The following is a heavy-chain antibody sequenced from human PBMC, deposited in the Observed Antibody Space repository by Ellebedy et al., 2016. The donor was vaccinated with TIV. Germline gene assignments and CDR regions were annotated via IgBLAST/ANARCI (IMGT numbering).Heavy chain of an antibody. CDR1: GFAFSTYW. CDR2: LKQDGSEM. D-gene: IGHD3-10*01. Sequence: PGGSLRLSCAASGFAFSTYWMSWVRQAPGKGLEWVANLKQDGSEMDYVDSVKGRFTISRDNNKNSVYLQMNSLRGEDTALYYCVKGHGDSGTYWGQGTLVTVSS. V-gene: IGHV3-7*03. CDR3: VKGHGDSGTY. J-gene: IGHJ4*02.